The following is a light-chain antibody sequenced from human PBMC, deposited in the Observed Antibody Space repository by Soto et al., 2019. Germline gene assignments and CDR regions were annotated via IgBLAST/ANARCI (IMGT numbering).Light chain of an antibody. V-gene: IGKV3-15*01. J-gene: IGKJ1*01. CDR3: QEYNKRLWT. CDR2: GAS. Sequence: EMVLTQSPATLSVSPGERVTLSCRASQSVSSDLAWYQQKPGQAPRLLIYGASTRSTDIPARFSGSGSGTEHTLTISSLQSDDFGVYYCQEYNKRLWTFGPGTKVEIK. CDR1: QSVSSD.